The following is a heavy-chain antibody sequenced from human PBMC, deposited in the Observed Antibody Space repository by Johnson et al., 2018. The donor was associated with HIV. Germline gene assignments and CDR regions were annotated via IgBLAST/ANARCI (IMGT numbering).Heavy chain of an antibody. J-gene: IGHJ3*01. CDR1: GFIFSSYA. CDR3: AKTRMGGILDAFDL. V-gene: IGHV3-30*18. Sequence: QVHLVESGGGVVQPGRSLRLSCAASGFIFSSYAVHWVRQAPGKGLEWVAVISDDGTNKYYADSVKGRFTLSRDNSKNTLDLQMNSLTIEDTAVFYCAKTRMGGILDAFDLWGQGTMVIVS. D-gene: IGHD3-10*01. CDR2: ISDDGTNK.